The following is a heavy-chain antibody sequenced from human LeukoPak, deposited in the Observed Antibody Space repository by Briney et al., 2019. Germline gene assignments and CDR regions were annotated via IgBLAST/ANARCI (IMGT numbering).Heavy chain of an antibody. Sequence: SETLCLTCTVSGGSISSSSYYWGWIRQPPGKGLEWIGSIYYSGSTYYNPSLKSRVTISVDTSKNQFSLKLSSVTAADTAVYYCARVVGATFAYFDYWGQGTLVTVSS. J-gene: IGHJ4*02. D-gene: IGHD1-26*01. CDR2: IYYSGST. V-gene: IGHV4-39*07. CDR1: GGSISSSSYY. CDR3: ARVVGATFAYFDY.